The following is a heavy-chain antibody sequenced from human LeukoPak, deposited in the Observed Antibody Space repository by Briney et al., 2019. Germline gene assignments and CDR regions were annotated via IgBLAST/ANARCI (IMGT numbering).Heavy chain of an antibody. J-gene: IGHJ5*02. CDR3: TRPGYCSGGSCDPWFDP. V-gene: IGHV3-73*01. CDR1: GFTFSGSA. Sequence: PGGSLRLSCAASGFTFSGSAMHWVRQASGKGLEWVGRIRSKANSYATAYAASVKGRFTISRDDSKNTAYLQMNSLKTEDTAVYYCTRPGYCSGGSCDPWFDPWGQGTMVTVSS. CDR2: IRSKANSYAT. D-gene: IGHD2-15*01.